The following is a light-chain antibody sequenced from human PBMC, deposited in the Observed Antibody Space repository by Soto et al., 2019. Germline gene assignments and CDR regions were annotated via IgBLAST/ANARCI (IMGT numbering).Light chain of an antibody. Sequence: DTNMTQSPSTLSAAVGEIVTIACRASQSIDSWLAWYQQKPGKAPKLLIYKASSLESGVPSRFSGSGSGTQFTLTISSLQPDDFATYYCQHYNSYPLTFGGGTKVDIK. J-gene: IGKJ4*01. CDR3: QHYNSYPLT. CDR2: KAS. V-gene: IGKV1-5*03. CDR1: QSIDSW.